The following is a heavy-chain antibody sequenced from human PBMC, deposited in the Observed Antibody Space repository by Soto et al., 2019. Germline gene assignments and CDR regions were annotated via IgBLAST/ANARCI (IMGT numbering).Heavy chain of an antibody. J-gene: IGHJ4*02. V-gene: IGHV3-21*01. CDR2: ISASSTYI. D-gene: IGHD5-12*01. CDR1: GFIFSSYT. CDR3: ARGWLRDPWMY. Sequence: EVQLVESGGGLVKPGGSLRLSCAASGFIFSSYTMNWVRQAPGKGLEWVSSISASSTYIYYADSLKGRFTISRVNAHNSLYLQVNSLRAEDTAVYYCARGWLRDPWMYWGQGTLVTVSS.